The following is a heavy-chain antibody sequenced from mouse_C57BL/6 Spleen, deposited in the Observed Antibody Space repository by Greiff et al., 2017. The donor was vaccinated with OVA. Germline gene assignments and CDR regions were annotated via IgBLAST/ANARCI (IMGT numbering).Heavy chain of an antibody. CDR1: GFTFSSYA. D-gene: IGHD2-3*01. CDR2: ISDGGSYT. Sequence: EVKVVESGGGLVKPGGSLKLSCAASGFTFSSYAMSWVRQTPEKRLEWVATISDGGSYTYYPDNVKGRFTISRDNAKNNLYLQMSHLKSEDTAMYYCAREQGRWYWYFDVWGTGTTVTVSS. CDR3: AREQGRWYWYFDV. J-gene: IGHJ1*03. V-gene: IGHV5-4*01.